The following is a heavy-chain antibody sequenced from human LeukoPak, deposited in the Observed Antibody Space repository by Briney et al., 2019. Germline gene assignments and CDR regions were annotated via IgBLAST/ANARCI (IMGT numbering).Heavy chain of an antibody. V-gene: IGHV1-69*13. CDR2: IIPIFGTA. D-gene: IGHD3-9*01. J-gene: IGHJ4*02. CDR1: EYTFTSYD. Sequence: ASVKVSCKASEYTFTSYDMNWVRQAPGQGLEWMGGIIPIFGTANYAQKFQGRVTITADESTSTAYMELSSLRSEDTAVYYCARDQILTGYAYFDYWGQGTLVTVSS. CDR3: ARDQILTGYAYFDY.